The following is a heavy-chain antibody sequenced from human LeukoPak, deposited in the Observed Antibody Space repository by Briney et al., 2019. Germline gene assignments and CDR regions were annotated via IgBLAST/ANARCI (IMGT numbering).Heavy chain of an antibody. Sequence: GGSLRLSCAASGFTFSSYWMHWVRQAPGKGLEWVANIKQDGSEKYYVDSVKGRFTISRDNAKNSLYLQMNSLRAEDTAVYYCARGHRIITGNSYYFDYWGQGTLVTVSS. D-gene: IGHD1-20*01. V-gene: IGHV3-7*01. J-gene: IGHJ4*02. CDR3: ARGHRIITGNSYYFDY. CDR1: GFTFSSYW. CDR2: IKQDGSEK.